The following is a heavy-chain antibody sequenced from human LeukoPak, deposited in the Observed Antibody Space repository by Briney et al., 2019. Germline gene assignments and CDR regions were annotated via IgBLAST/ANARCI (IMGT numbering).Heavy chain of an antibody. CDR2: IIPIFGTA. D-gene: IGHD1-26*01. V-gene: IGHV1-69*01. CDR3: ARGWEYNWFDP. J-gene: IGHJ5*02. CDR1: GGTFSSYA. Sequence: SVKVSCKASGGTFSSYAISWVRQAPGQGLEWMGGIIPIFGTANYAQKVQGRVPITAAESTSTAYMELSSLRSEDTAVYYCARGWEYNWFDPWGQGTLVTVSS.